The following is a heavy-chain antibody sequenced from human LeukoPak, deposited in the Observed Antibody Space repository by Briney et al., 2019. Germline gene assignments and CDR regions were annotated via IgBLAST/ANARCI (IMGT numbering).Heavy chain of an antibody. D-gene: IGHD2-15*01. CDR1: GFTFSSYE. CDR3: ARVFEAATLADY. J-gene: IGHJ4*02. V-gene: IGHV3-48*03. Sequence: PGGSLRLSCAASGFTFSSYEMYWVRQAPGKGLEWVSYISSSGSTIYYADSVKGRFTISRDNAKNSLYLQMNSLRAEDTAVYYFARVFEAATLADYWGQGTLVTVSS. CDR2: ISSSGSTI.